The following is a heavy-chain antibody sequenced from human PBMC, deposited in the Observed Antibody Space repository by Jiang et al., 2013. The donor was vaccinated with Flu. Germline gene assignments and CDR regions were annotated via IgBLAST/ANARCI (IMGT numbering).Heavy chain of an antibody. Sequence: ASGYTFTSYGISWVRQAPGQGLEWMGWVSPYNGNTDYGQNLQGRVTMTTDTSTRTAYMELMSPRSDDTAVYYCVRELSGGANPYWGQGTLVTVSS. D-gene: IGHD2-15*01. CDR1: GYTFTSYG. J-gene: IGHJ4*02. CDR3: VRELSGGANPY. V-gene: IGHV1-18*01. CDR2: VSPYNGNT.